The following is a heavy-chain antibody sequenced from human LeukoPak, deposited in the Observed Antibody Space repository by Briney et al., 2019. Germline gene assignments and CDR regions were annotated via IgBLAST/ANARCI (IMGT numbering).Heavy chain of an antibody. J-gene: IGHJ4*02. V-gene: IGHV3-30-3*01. Sequence: RSLRLSCAASGFTFSSYAMHWVRQAPGKGLERVAVISYDGSNKYYADSVKGRFTISRDNSKNTLYLQMNSLRAEDTAVYYCARDSFYYGSGSQNIFDYWGQGTLVTVSS. CDR3: ARDSFYYGSGSQNIFDY. CDR2: ISYDGSNK. CDR1: GFTFSSYA. D-gene: IGHD3-10*01.